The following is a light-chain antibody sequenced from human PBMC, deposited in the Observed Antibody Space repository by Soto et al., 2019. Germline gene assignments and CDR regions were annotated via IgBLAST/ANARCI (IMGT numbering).Light chain of an antibody. J-gene: IGLJ3*02. CDR1: NIGGQS. Sequence: SYELTQPPSASAAPGQTATITCGGDNIGGQSVHWYQQKPGQAPVLVLYDDRDRPSGIPERFSGSNSGNTATLNISRVEGGDEADYYCQVWDPSSNEGVFGGGTQLTVL. V-gene: IGLV3-21*02. CDR2: DDR. CDR3: QVWDPSSNEGV.